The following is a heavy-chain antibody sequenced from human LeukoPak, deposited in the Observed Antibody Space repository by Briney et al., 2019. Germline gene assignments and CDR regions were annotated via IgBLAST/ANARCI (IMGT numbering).Heavy chain of an antibody. J-gene: IGHJ4*02. V-gene: IGHV3-11*06. CDR3: ARGGYYAGYQFDY. CDR2: ISSGSSYT. CDR1: GFTFSDYY. D-gene: IGHD3-22*01. Sequence: EGSLRLSCAASGFTFSDYYMSWIRQTPGKGLEWVSYISSGSSYTNYADSVKGRFTISRDNTKNSLYLQMNSLRAEDTAVYYCARGGYYAGYQFDYWGQGTLVTVSS.